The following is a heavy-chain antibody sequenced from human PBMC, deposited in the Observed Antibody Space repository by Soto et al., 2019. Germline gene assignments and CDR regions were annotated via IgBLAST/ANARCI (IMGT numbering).Heavy chain of an antibody. Sequence: EVQLVESGGGLVQPGESLRLSCAASGFIFSNFLMHWVRQAPGEGLVWLARNDSDGSRTRYADSVKGRFTISRDHAKNTRYLHMNSLRAEDTAMYYCVRDVQFQRFDYWGQGTLVTVSS. CDR1: GFIFSNFL. D-gene: IGHD2-2*01. J-gene: IGHJ4*02. CDR2: NDSDGSRT. CDR3: VRDVQFQRFDY. V-gene: IGHV3-74*01.